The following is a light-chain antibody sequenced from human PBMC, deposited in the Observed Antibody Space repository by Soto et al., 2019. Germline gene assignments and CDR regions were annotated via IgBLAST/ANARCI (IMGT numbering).Light chain of an antibody. V-gene: IGKV3-15*01. J-gene: IGKJ1*01. CDR1: QSVSSN. CDR2: GAS. Sequence: EIVMTQSPATLSVSPGERATLSCRASQSVSSNLAWYQQKPGQAPSLLIYGASTSATGIPARFSGSGSGTEFTLTISSLQSEDFAVYDCQQYNNWPWTFGQGTKVEIK. CDR3: QQYNNWPWT.